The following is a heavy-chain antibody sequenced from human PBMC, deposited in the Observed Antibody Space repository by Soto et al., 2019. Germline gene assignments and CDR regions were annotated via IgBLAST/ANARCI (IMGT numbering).Heavy chain of an antibody. D-gene: IGHD2-21*01. CDR3: ARFPNPADAFDI. V-gene: IGHV3-9*01. J-gene: IGHJ3*02. CDR1: GFTFDDYA. CDR2: ISWNSGSI. Sequence: PGGSLRLSCAASGFTFDDYAMHWVRQAPGKGLEWVSGISWNSGSIGYADSVKGRFTISRDNAKNSLYLQMNSLRAEDTALYYCARFPNPADAFDIWGQGTMVTVSS.